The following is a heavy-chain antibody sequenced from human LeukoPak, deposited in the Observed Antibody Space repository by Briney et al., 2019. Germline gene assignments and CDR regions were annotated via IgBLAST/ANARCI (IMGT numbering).Heavy chain of an antibody. CDR2: ISYDGSNK. D-gene: IGHD4-17*01. J-gene: IGHJ4*02. V-gene: IGHV3-30-3*01. Sequence: PGGSLRLSCAASGFTFSSYAMHWVRQAPGKGLEWVAVISYDGSNKYYADSVKGRFTISRDNSKNTLYLQMNSLRAEDTAVYYCARLPYGDHEGEVDYWGQGTLVTVSS. CDR1: GFTFSSYA. CDR3: ARLPYGDHEGEVDY.